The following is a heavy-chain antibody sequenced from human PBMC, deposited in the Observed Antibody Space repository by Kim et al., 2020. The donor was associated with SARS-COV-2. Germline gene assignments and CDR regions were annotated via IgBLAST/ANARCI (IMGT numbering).Heavy chain of an antibody. J-gene: IGHJ3*02. D-gene: IGHD1-26*01. V-gene: IGHV4-59*08. Sequence: SETLSLTCTVSGGSISSYYWSWIRQPPGKGLEWIGYIYYSGSTNYNPSLKSRVTISVDTSKNQFSLKLSSVTAADTAVYYCARHGGGRSGSSDDAFDIWGQGTMVTVSS. CDR2: IYYSGST. CDR3: ARHGGGRSGSSDDAFDI. CDR1: GGSISSYY.